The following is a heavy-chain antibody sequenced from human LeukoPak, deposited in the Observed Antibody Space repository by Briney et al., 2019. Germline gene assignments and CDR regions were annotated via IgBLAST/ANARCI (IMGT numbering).Heavy chain of an antibody. V-gene: IGHV4-59*08. CDR1: GGSISSYY. CDR3: ARTIAAAGPYYYYYYGMDV. CDR2: IYYSGST. Sequence: PSETLSLTCTVSGGSISSYYWSWIRQPPGKGLEWIGYIYYSGSTNYNPSLKSRVTISVDTSKNQFSLKLSSVTAADTAVYYCARTIAAAGPYYYYYYGMDVWGQGTTVTVSS. D-gene: IGHD6-13*01. J-gene: IGHJ6*02.